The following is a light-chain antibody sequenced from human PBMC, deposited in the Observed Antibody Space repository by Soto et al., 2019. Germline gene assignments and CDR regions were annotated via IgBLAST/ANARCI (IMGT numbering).Light chain of an antibody. V-gene: IGKV1-39*01. CDR3: EQSYSTPRT. J-gene: IGKJ1*01. CDR2: AAS. Sequence: DIQMTQSPSSLSASVGARVTITCRASQSISSYLNWYQQKPGKAPKVLIYAASNLQSGVPSRFSGSGSGTDFSLTISSLQPEDFATYYCEQSYSTPRTFGQGAKVEIK. CDR1: QSISSY.